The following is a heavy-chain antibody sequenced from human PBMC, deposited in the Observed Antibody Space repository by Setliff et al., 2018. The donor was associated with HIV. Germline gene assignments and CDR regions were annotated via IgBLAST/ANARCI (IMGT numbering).Heavy chain of an antibody. V-gene: IGHV4-59*01. Sequence: ASETLSLTCTVSGGPLSSYYWNWIRQPPGKGLEWIGDIDYRGSTNYNPSLQSRVIISADTSKNQFSLKLSSVTAADTAVYYCARVLTVGDCSAGSCYSRAYYYYHMDAWGKGTAVTVSS. CDR3: ARVLTVGDCSAGSCYSRAYYYYHMDA. CDR2: IDYRGST. CDR1: GGPLSSYY. D-gene: IGHD2-15*01. J-gene: IGHJ6*03.